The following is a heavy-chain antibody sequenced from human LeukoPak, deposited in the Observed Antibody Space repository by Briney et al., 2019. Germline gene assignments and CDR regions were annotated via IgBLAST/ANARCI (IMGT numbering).Heavy chain of an antibody. CDR2: INHSGST. CDR3: ARESTTVAGTFDY. Sequence: SETLSLTCAVYGGSFSGYYWSWIRQPPGKGLEWIGEINHSGSTNYNPSLKSRVTMSVDTSKDQFSLKLSSVTAADTAMYYCARESTTVAGTFDYWGQGTLVTVSS. J-gene: IGHJ4*02. V-gene: IGHV4-34*01. CDR1: GGSFSGYY. D-gene: IGHD6-19*01.